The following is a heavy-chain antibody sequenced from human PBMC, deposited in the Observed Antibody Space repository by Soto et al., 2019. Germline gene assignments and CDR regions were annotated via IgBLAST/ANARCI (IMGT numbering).Heavy chain of an antibody. J-gene: IGHJ5*02. Sequence: SEALSHNCTLSGGAISSHYWSWIRQPPAKGLEWIGYIYYSGSTNYNPSLKSRVTISVDTSKNHFSLMLSSVTAADTAVYYWGRADSSYVFIWLGPWGEGSLVTV. V-gene: IGHV4-59*11. D-gene: IGHD3-16*01. CDR2: IYYSGST. CDR3: GRADSSYVFIWLGP. CDR1: GGAISSHY.